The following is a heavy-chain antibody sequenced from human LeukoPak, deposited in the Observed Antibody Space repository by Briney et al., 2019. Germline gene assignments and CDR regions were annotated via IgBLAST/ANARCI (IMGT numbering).Heavy chain of an antibody. Sequence: ASVKVSCKASGYSFSDNGLNWVRQAPGQGLEWMGWISPYNGNTKYVENLEGRVTMTTDASTNTAYMELRSLTSDDTAVYYCAREGLGEYMAHDAFDLRGQGTMVIVSS. CDR2: ISPYNGNT. D-gene: IGHD3-16*01. J-gene: IGHJ3*01. CDR3: AREGLGEYMAHDAFDL. V-gene: IGHV1-18*04. CDR1: GYSFSDNG.